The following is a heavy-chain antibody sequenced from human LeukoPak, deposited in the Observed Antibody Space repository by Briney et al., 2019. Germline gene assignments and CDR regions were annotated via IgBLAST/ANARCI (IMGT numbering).Heavy chain of an antibody. Sequence: GGSLKLSCAASGFTFSGSAMHWVRQASGKGLEWVGRSRSKANSYATAYAASVKGRFTISRDDSKNTAYLQRNSLKPPDTPLYYSTPLHHSKVASAPFDYSGQGTLVTASS. CDR2: SRSKANSYAT. V-gene: IGHV3-73*01. J-gene: IGHJ4*02. D-gene: IGHD5-12*01. CDR3: TPLHHSKVASAPFDY. CDR1: GFTFSGSA.